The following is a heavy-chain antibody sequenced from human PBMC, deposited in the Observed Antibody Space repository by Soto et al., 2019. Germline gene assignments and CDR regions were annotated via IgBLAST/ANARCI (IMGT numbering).Heavy chain of an antibody. J-gene: IGHJ5*02. D-gene: IGHD6-25*01. Sequence: GGSLRLSCAASGFTVSSNYMSWVRQAPGKGLEWVSVIYSGGSTYYADSVKGRFTISRDNSKNTLYLQMNSLRAEDTAVYYCAKDRLDLPGSWFDPWGQGTLVTVSS. V-gene: IGHV3-66*01. CDR3: AKDRLDLPGSWFDP. CDR2: IYSGGST. CDR1: GFTVSSNY.